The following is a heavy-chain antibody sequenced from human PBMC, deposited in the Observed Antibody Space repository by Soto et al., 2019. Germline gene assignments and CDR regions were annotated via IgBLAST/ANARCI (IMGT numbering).Heavy chain of an antibody. V-gene: IGHV3-33*01. CDR2: IWYDGSNK. CDR1: GFTFSSYG. D-gene: IGHD3-16*01. J-gene: IGHJ5*02. Sequence: GGSLRLSCAASGFTFSSYGMHWVRQAPGKGLEWVAVIWYDGSNKYYADSVKGRFTISRDNSKNTLYLQMNSLRAEDTAVYYCARDWGSGWGFDPWGQGTLVTSPQ. CDR3: ARDWGSGWGFDP.